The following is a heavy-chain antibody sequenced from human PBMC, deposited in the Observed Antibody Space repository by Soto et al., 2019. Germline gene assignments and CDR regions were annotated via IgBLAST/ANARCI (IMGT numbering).Heavy chain of an antibody. D-gene: IGHD6-19*01. CDR1: GYTFTGYY. V-gene: IGHV1-2*02. CDR3: ARAGVAVAGMDY. J-gene: IGHJ4*02. Sequence: ASVKVSCKASGYTFTGYYMHWVRQAPGQGLEWMGWINPNSGGTNYAQKCQGRVTMTRDTSISTAYMELSRLRSDDTAVYYCARAGVAVAGMDYWGQGTLVTLSS. CDR2: INPNSGGT.